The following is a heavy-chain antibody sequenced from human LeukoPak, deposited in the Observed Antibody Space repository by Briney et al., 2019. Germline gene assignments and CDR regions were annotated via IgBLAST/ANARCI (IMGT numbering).Heavy chain of an antibody. V-gene: IGHV4-39*07. Sequence: PSETLSLTCTVSGGSIRSSYYYWGWIRQPPGKGLEWIGSIYYSGSTNYNPSLKSRVTISVDTSKNQFSLKLSSVTAADTAVYYCARAAYSGSYHSDYWGQGTLVTVSS. CDR2: IYYSGST. CDR1: GGSIRSSYYY. CDR3: ARAAYSGSYHSDY. D-gene: IGHD1-26*01. J-gene: IGHJ4*02.